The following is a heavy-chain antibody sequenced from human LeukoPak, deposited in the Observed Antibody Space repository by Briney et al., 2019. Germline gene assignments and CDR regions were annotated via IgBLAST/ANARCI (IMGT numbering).Heavy chain of an antibody. CDR1: GGSISSGSYY. D-gene: IGHD3-3*01. CDR2: IYHSGST. V-gene: IGHV4-30-2*01. CDR3: ARELTISLGYYYMDV. Sequence: SETLSLTCTVSGGSISSGSYYWSWIRQPPGKGLEWIGYIYHSGSTYYNPSLKSRVTISVGRSKNQFSLKLSSVTAADTAVYYCARELTISLGYYYMDVWGKGTTVTVSS. J-gene: IGHJ6*03.